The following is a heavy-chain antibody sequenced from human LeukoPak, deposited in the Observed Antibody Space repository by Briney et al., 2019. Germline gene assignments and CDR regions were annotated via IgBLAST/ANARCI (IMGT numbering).Heavy chain of an antibody. J-gene: IGHJ3*02. CDR3: ARDTRAPYSGTYYSSINDAFAI. CDR2: ISAYNGNT. CDR1: GYTFTNYG. D-gene: IGHD1-26*01. Sequence: ASVKVSCKASGYTFTNYGISWVRQAPGQGLEWMGWISAYNGNTNYAQKLQDRVTMTTDTSTSTAYMELRSLRSEDTAVYYCARDTRAPYSGTYYSSINDAFAIWGQGTMVTVS. V-gene: IGHV1-18*01.